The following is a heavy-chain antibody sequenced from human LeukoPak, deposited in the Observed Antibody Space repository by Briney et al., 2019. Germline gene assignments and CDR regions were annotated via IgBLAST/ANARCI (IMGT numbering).Heavy chain of an antibody. V-gene: IGHV3-64*01. J-gene: IGHJ4*02. Sequence: GGSLRLSCAASGFTFSSYAMHWVRQAPGKGLEYVSAISSNGGSTYYANSVKGRFTISRDNSKNTLYLQMCSLRAEDMAVYYCARETRIVGATSIYFDYWGQGTLVTVSS. CDR1: GFTFSSYA. CDR2: ISSNGGST. D-gene: IGHD1-26*01. CDR3: ARETRIVGATSIYFDY.